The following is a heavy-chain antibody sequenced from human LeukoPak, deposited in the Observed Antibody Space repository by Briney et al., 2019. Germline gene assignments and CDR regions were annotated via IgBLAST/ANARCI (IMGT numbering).Heavy chain of an antibody. D-gene: IGHD6-19*01. CDR3: AKQASGWYYFDY. Sequence: GGSLRLSCAASGFTFGSYGMHWVRQAPGKGLEWVAVISYDGSNKYYADSVKGRFTISRDNSKNTLYLQMNSLRAEDTAVYYCAKQASGWYYFDYWGQGTLVTVSS. CDR2: ISYDGSNK. J-gene: IGHJ4*02. CDR1: GFTFGSYG. V-gene: IGHV3-30*18.